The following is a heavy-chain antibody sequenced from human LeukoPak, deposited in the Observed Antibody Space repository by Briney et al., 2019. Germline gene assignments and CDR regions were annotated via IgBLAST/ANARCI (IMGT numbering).Heavy chain of an antibody. D-gene: IGHD2-2*01. CDR1: GYSFTTYW. CDR2: IYPGDSDT. CDR3: ARHGGGYCRSTSCYLSDP. Sequence: GESLKISCKVSGYSFTTYWIGWVRQMPGKGLEWMGIIYPGDSDTRYSPSFQGQVTISADKSISTAYLQWSSLKASDTAMYYCARHGGGYCRSTSCYLSDPWGQGTLVTVSS. V-gene: IGHV5-51*01. J-gene: IGHJ5*02.